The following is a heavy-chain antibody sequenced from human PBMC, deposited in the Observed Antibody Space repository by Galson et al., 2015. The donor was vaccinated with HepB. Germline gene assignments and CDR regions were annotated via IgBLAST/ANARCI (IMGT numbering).Heavy chain of an antibody. Sequence: SLRLSCAASGLTFSSYGMYWVRQAPGKGLDFVSAVTSNGAYTFYADPVKGRFTISRDNSKNTLYLQMSSLTPEDTALYYCVKGGAAPAGMDVWGQGTTVTVSS. J-gene: IGHJ6*02. CDR3: VKGGAAPAGMDV. CDR1: GLTFSSYG. V-gene: IGHV3-64D*06. D-gene: IGHD3-16*01. CDR2: VTSNGAYT.